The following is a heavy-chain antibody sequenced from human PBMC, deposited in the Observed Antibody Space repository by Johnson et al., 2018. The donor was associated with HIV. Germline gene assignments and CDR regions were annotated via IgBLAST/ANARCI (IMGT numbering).Heavy chain of an antibody. Sequence: VQLVESGGGLVQPGGSLRLSCAASGFTFSSYDMHWVRQATGKGLEWVSAIGTAGDTYYVGSVKGRFTISRDNAKNSLYLQMNSLRAEDTAVYYCAKGMWGHDAFDIWGQGTMVTVSS. D-gene: IGHD1-26*01. CDR2: IGTAGDT. CDR1: GFTFSSYD. CDR3: AKGMWGHDAFDI. J-gene: IGHJ3*02. V-gene: IGHV3-13*01.